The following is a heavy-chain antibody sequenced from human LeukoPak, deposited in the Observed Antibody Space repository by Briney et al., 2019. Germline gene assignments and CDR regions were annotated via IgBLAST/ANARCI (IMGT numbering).Heavy chain of an antibody. Sequence: ASVKVSCKASGYTFTGYYIHWVRRAPGQGLEWMGWINPTSFGTKYEQKFQGRVTMTRDTSISTDYLELSDLRSDDTAVYYCARFRGSGWYSLDLWGQGTLVTVSS. CDR2: INPTSFGT. D-gene: IGHD6-19*01. CDR1: GYTFTGYY. CDR3: ARFRGSGWYSLDL. V-gene: IGHV1-2*02. J-gene: IGHJ5*02.